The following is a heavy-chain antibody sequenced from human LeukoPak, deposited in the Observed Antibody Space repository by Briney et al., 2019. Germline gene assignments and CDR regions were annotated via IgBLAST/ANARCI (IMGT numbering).Heavy chain of an antibody. CDR3: AKDLTPSYYYYGMDV. J-gene: IGHJ6*02. CDR2: ILYEGSNK. CDR1: GFTFSSYG. Sequence: PGRSLRLSCAASGFTFSSYGMDWVRPAPGRGLGWVAVILYEGSNKNYADSVKGRFPISRDNSKNTLYLQINSLRAEDTAVYYCAKDLTPSYYYYGMDVWGQRTTVTVSS. V-gene: IGHV3-30*18.